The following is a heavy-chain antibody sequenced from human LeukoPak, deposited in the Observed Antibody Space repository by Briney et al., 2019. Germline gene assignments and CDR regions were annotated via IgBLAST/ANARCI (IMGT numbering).Heavy chain of an antibody. CDR1: GFTFSSYS. J-gene: IGHJ4*02. Sequence: GGSLRLSCAASGFTFSSYSMNWVRQAPGKGLEWVSYITRSSSAKFYADSVKGRFTISRDNAENLLYLQMNSLRAEDTAVYYCTRDQEGSDYWGQGTLVTVSS. V-gene: IGHV3-48*01. CDR3: TRDQEGSDY. CDR2: ITRSSSAK.